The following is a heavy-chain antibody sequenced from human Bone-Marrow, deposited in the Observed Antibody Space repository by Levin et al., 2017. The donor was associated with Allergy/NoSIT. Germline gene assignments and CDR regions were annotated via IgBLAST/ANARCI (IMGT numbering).Heavy chain of an antibody. CDR2: ISHDETSI. D-gene: IGHD3-22*01. J-gene: IGHJ3*02. V-gene: IGHV3-30*04. CDR1: GFTFSRYV. CDR3: ATAGPTSGYADAFEI. Sequence: GESLKISCVVSGFTFSRYVLHWVRQAPGKGLEWVAVISHDETSIIYADSVKGRFTIPKDNSKSTLYLQMNTLRDEDTAMYYCATAGPTSGYADAFEIWGQGTMVTVSS.